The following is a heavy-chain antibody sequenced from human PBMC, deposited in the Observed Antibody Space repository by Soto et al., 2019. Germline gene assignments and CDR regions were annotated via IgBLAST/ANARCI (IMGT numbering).Heavy chain of an antibody. D-gene: IGHD2-21*01. CDR1: GYSFFTHG. Sequence: GASVKVSCKASGYSFFTHGITWVRQTPGHGLEWLGWISPKNGNTRYSQILQGRVSMTTDTSTSTVYMEVTNLRSDDSAVYYCGRVSSSIVVIPDFGMDVWGQGTTVTVSS. J-gene: IGHJ6*02. CDR2: ISPKNGNT. V-gene: IGHV1-18*04. CDR3: GRVSSSIVVIPDFGMDV.